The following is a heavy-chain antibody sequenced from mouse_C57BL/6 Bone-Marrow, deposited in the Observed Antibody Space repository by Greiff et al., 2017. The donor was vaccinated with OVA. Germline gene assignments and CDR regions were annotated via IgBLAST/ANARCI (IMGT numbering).Heavy chain of an antibody. CDR3: ARSPNVYFDY. J-gene: IGHJ2*01. V-gene: IGHV3-1*01. CDR2: ISYSGST. Sequence: EVQLQESGPGLVKPSQSLSLTCTVTGYSITSGYDWHWIRHFPGNKLEWMGYISYSGSTNYNPSLKSRISITHDTSKNHFFLKLNSVTTEDTATYYCARSPNVYFDYWGQGTTLTVSS. CDR1: GYSITSGYD.